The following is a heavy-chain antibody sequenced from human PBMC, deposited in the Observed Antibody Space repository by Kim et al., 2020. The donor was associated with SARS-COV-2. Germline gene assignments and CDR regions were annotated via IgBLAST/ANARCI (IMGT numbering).Heavy chain of an antibody. V-gene: IGHV4-31*03. J-gene: IGHJ4*02. Sequence: SETLSLTCTVSGGSISSGGYYWSWIRQHPGKGLEWIGYIFYSGSTYYNPSLQSRVTISVDTSKNQFSLKLSSVTAADTAVYYCARGPPTGSSSGWSDYWGQGTLVTVSS. D-gene: IGHD6-19*01. CDR1: GGSISSGGYY. CDR3: ARGPPTGSSSGWSDY. CDR2: IFYSGST.